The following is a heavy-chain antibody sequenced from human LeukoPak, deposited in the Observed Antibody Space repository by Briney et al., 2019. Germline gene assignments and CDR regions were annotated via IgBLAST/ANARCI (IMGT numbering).Heavy chain of an antibody. CDR1: GGSVSSGNYY. D-gene: IGHD5-18*01. CDR2: MYTSGST. V-gene: IGHV4-61*02. CDR3: AREDTGFDY. J-gene: IGHJ4*02. Sequence: SQTLSLTCTVSGGSVSSGNYYWSWIRQPAGKVLEWIGRMYTSGSTNYNPSLKSRVTISVDTSKNQFSLKLSSVTAADTAVYYCAREDTGFDYWGQGTLVTVSS.